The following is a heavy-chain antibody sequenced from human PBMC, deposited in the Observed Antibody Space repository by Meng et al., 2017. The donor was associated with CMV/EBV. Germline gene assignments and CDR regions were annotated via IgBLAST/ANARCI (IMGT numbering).Heavy chain of an antibody. Sequence: GESLKISCAASGFTFSSYSMNWVRQAPGKGLEWVSSISSSSSYIYYADSVKGRFTISRDNAKNSLYLQMNSLRAEDTAVYYCARDRAGPWHWGQGTLVTVFS. V-gene: IGHV3-21*01. CDR2: ISSSSSYI. D-gene: IGHD3-10*01. J-gene: IGHJ4*02. CDR3: ARDRAGPWH. CDR1: GFTFSSYS.